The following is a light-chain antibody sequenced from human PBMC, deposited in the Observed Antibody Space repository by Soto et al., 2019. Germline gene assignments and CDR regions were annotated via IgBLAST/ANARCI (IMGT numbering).Light chain of an antibody. Sequence: EIVMTQSPATLSVSPGDGATLSCRASQSVDSNLAWYQQKPGQTPRLLIYGASTRPTGIPARFSGSGSGTEVTLTNIRLQSEDSAVYYCQQYNDWPLTFGGGTKVEIK. CDR1: QSVDSN. CDR2: GAS. J-gene: IGKJ4*01. V-gene: IGKV3D-15*01. CDR3: QQYNDWPLT.